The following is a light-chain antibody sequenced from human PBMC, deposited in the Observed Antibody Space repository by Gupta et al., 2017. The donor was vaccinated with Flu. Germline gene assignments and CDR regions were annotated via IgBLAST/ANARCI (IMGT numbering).Light chain of an antibody. CDR2: DKN. J-gene: IGLJ2*01. Sequence: QTVRITCKGDRLRAYSTSWYQQKAGPAPILVMYDKNNRPSGIPDRFSGSGSGPTASLTITGAQAEEEADYYCKSRDSSSVQWVFGGGTKLTVL. CDR3: KSRDSSSVQWV. CDR1: RLRAYS. V-gene: IGLV3-19*01.